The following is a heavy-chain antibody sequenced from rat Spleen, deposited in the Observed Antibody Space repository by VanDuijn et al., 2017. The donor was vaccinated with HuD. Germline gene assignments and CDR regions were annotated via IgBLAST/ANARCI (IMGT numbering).Heavy chain of an antibody. J-gene: IGHJ2*01. D-gene: IGHD1-2*01. CDR3: ARHRSYYSSYVYAFDY. Sequence: EVQLVESGGGLMQPGRSLKLSCVASGFTYSVYGMHWIRQAPTKGLEWVATFSFDGRTTYYRDSVKGRFIISRDNAKNTLYLQMDSLRSEDTATYYCARHRSYYSSYVYAFDYWGQGVMVTVSS. CDR1: GFTYSVYG. V-gene: IGHV5-29*01. CDR2: FSFDGRTT.